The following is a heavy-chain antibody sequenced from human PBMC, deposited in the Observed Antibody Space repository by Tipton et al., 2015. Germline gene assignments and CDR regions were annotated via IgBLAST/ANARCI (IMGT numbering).Heavy chain of an antibody. D-gene: IGHD4-17*01. V-gene: IGHV4-31*03. Sequence: TLSLTCTVSGGSISSSYWYWIRQHPGKGLEWIGYIYSSGSTYYNPSLKSRVTISVDTSKNQFSLKLSSVSAADTAVYYCASHYSTVTIPYYYYGMDVWGQGTTVTVSS. CDR1: GGSISSSY. CDR2: IYSSGST. CDR3: ASHYSTVTIPYYYYGMDV. J-gene: IGHJ6*02.